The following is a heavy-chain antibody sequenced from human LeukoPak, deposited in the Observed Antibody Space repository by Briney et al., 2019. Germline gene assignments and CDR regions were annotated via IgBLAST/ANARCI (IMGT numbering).Heavy chain of an antibody. Sequence: GGSLRLSCAASGFTFSSYSMNWVRQAPGKGLEWVSSISSSSSYIYYADSVKGRFTISRDNAKNSLYLQMNSLRAEDTAVYYCARDLGQTYYYDSSGSPWGFDYWGQGTLVTASS. CDR3: ARDLGQTYYYDSSGSPWGFDY. CDR1: GFTFSSYS. CDR2: ISSSSSYI. J-gene: IGHJ4*02. D-gene: IGHD3-22*01. V-gene: IGHV3-21*01.